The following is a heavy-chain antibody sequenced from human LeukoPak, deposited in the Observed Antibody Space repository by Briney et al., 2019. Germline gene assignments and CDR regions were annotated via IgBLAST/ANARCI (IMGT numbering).Heavy chain of an antibody. CDR3: AGRPTGYSSGYIH. CDR2: ISGSAHKI. V-gene: IGHV3-23*01. D-gene: IGHD5-18*01. CDR1: GITFSNYA. J-gene: IGHJ4*02. Sequence: GGSLRLSCVASGITFSNYAVSWVRQAPEKGLGWVSVISGSAHKIRYADSVKGRFTISRDNSENIVYLQMNNLRVEDTAVYYCAGRPTGYSSGYIHWGQGTLVTVSS.